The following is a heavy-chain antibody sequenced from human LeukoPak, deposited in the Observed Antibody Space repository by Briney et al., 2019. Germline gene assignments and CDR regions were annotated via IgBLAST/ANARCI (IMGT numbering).Heavy chain of an antibody. CDR3: AKGSLGSWYYFVH. Sequence: PGGSLRLSCAASGLTFGSSAMSWVRQAPGKGPGWVSTFSRSGPETYYADSVKGRFTIFRDNSKNTLYLQLTSLRAEDTAVYYCAKGSLGSWYYFVHWRQGAMVTVSS. CDR1: GLTFGSSA. CDR2: FSRSGPET. D-gene: IGHD6-13*01. J-gene: IGHJ4*02. V-gene: IGHV3-23*01.